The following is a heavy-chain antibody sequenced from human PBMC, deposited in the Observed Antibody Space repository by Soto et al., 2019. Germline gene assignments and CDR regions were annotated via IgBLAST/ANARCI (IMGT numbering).Heavy chain of an antibody. CDR3: ATDAPYCSSTNCYFVY. D-gene: IGHD2-2*01. Sequence: PGGSLRLSCAASGFTFSSYAMHWVRQAPGKGLEWVAVISYDGSNKYYADSVKGRFTISRDNSKTLYLQMNSLRAEDTAIYYCATDAPYCSSTNCYFVYRGQGTLVTVSS. CDR2: ISYDGSNK. CDR1: GFTFSSYA. V-gene: IGHV3-30-3*01. J-gene: IGHJ4*02.